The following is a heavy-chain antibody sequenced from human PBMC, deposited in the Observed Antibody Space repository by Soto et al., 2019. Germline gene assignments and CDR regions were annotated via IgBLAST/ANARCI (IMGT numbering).Heavy chain of an antibody. V-gene: IGHV1-18*01. J-gene: IGHJ4*02. CDR3: ARGLGNYYDISGYYYFLDY. D-gene: IGHD3-22*01. CDR1: GCTFSSYA. Sequence: VASVKVSCKASGCTFSSYAISWVRQAPGQGLEWMGWISAYNGNTNYAQKLQGRVNMTTDTSTSTAYMELRSLRADDTAAYYCARGLGNYYDISGYYYFLDYWGQGTLVTVSS. CDR2: ISAYNGNT.